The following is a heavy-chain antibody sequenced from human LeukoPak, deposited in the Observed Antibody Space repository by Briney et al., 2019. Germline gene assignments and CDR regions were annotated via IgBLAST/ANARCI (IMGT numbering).Heavy chain of an antibody. D-gene: IGHD3-10*01. J-gene: IGHJ4*02. CDR3: AKAKGRGSPGRDYSDY. CDR1: GFTFSSYD. CDR2: ISDSGGST. V-gene: IGHV3-23*01. Sequence: PGGSLRLSCAASGFTFSSYDMSWVRQAPGKGLEWVSGISDSGGSTYNADSVKGRCTISRDNSRNTLYLQMNSLRAEDTAVYYCAKAKGRGSPGRDYSDYWGQGTLVTVSS.